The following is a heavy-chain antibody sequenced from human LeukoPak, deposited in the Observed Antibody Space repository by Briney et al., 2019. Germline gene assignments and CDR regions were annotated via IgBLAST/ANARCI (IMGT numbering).Heavy chain of an antibody. J-gene: IGHJ4*02. CDR1: GFTFSSYA. CDR3: AKGPSPVLGGGSYFDY. Sequence: GGSLRLSCAASGFTFSSYAMSWVRQGPGKGLEGVSVLSGSGVNTYYADSVKGRFTLSRDNAKKTLYLQIKSVRCEDTAVYYCAKGPSPVLGGGSYFDYWGQGTLVTVSS. D-gene: IGHD3-16*01. CDR2: LSGSGVNT. V-gene: IGHV3-23*01.